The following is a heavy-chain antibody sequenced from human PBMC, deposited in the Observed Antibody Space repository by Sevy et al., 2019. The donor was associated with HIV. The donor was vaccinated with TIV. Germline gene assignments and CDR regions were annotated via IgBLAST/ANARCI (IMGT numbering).Heavy chain of an antibody. D-gene: IGHD2-15*01. CDR3: ATGEILGYCSGGSCSRTNP. J-gene: IGHJ5*02. V-gene: IGHV3-23*01. CDR1: GFTFSSYA. Sequence: GGSLRLSCAASGFTFSSYAMSWVRQAPGKGLEWVSAISGSGGSTYYADSVKGRFTISRDNSKNTLYLQMNSLRAEDTVVYYCATGEILGYCSGGSCSRTNPWGQGTLVTVSS. CDR2: ISGSGGST.